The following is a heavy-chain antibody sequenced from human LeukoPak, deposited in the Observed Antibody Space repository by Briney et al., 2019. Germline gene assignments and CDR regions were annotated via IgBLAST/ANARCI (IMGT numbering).Heavy chain of an antibody. D-gene: IGHD6-6*01. CDR1: GGSISXXX. CDR2: XYYSGST. CDR3: ARHSAPSIAARPGXYYGMDV. J-gene: IGHJ6*02. V-gene: IGHV4-59*08. Sequence: SLTCXVSGGSISXXXXSWVRQPXGXGLXWXGXXYYSGSTNYNASLKRRVTISVDTSKNQFSLKLSSVTPADTAVYYCARHSAPSIAARPGXYYGMDVWGQGTTVTVSS.